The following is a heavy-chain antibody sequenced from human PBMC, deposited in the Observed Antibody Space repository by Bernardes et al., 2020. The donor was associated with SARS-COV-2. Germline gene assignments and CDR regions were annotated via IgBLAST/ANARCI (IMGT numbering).Heavy chain of an antibody. CDR3: AKETGSGMDV. CDR2: ISYDGSNK. D-gene: IGHD1-26*01. V-gene: IGHV3-30-3*01. J-gene: IGHJ6*02. Sequence: GGSLRLSCAASGFTFSSYAMHWVRQAPGKGLEWVAVISYDGSNKYYADSVKGRFTISRDNSKNTLYLQMNSLRAKDTAVYYCAKETGSGMDVWGQGTTVTVSS. CDR1: GFTFSSYA.